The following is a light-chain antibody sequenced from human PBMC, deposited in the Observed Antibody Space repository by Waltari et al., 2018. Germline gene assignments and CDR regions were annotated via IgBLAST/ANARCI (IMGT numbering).Light chain of an antibody. Sequence: QSALTQPRSVSGSPGQSVTISCTGTSNDVGVYNYVSWHQQHPGKAPKLMINNVSKRPSGVPDRFSASKSGNTASLTISVLQAEDEADYCCCSYTGTYTHWVFGGGTKLTVL. CDR1: SNDVGVYNY. CDR3: CSYTGTYTHWV. CDR2: NVS. J-gene: IGLJ3*02. V-gene: IGLV2-11*01.